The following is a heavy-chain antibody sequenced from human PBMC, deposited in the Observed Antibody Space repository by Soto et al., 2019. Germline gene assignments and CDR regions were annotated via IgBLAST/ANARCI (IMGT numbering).Heavy chain of an antibody. J-gene: IGHJ6*02. CDR3: ARDSEHDILTGYYDYYYYYGMDV. CDR2: INPNSGGT. CDR1: GYTFTGYY. V-gene: IGHV1-2*04. Sequence: ASVKVSCKASGYTFTGYYMHWVRQAPGQGLEWMGWINPNSGGTNYAQKFQGWVTMTRDTSISTAYMELSRLRSDDTAVYYCARDSEHDILTGYYDYYYYYGMDVWGQGTTVTVS. D-gene: IGHD3-9*01.